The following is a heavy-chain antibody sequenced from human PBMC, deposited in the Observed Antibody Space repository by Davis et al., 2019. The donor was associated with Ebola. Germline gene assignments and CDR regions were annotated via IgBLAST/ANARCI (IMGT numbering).Heavy chain of an antibody. Sequence: GESLKISCAASGFIFSSCAMSWVRQAPGKGLEWVSSISVRSITYHADSVKGRFTISRDNSKNTLYLQMNSLGAEDTAVYYCAKVHPPTTVTTGWFDPWGQGTLVTVSS. CDR2: ISVRSIT. J-gene: IGHJ5*02. CDR3: AKVHPPTTVTTGWFDP. V-gene: IGHV3-23*01. D-gene: IGHD4-17*01. CDR1: GFIFSSCA.